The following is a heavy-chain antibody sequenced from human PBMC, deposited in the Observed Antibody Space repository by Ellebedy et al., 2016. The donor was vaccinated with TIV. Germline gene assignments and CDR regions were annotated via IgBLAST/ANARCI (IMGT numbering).Heavy chain of an antibody. CDR3: ARGRGGSYSIPFDY. Sequence: SETLSLTXAVYGASFSHYYWSWIRRPPGKGLEWIGEVNHGGSTNYNPSLKSRVTMSVDTSKNQFSPMLTSVTAADTAVYYCARGRGGSYSIPFDYWGQGALVTVSS. J-gene: IGHJ4*02. CDR2: VNHGGST. V-gene: IGHV4-34*01. CDR1: GASFSHYY. D-gene: IGHD1-26*01.